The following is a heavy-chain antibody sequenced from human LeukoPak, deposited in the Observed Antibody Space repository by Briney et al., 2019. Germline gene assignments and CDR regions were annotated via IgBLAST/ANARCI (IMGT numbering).Heavy chain of an antibody. Sequence: GSLRLSCAASRFTFSSYAMSWVRQAPGKGLEWVSAISGSGGSTYYADSVKGRFTISRDNSKNTLYLQMNSLRAEDTAVYYCAKDRPHYNYDILTGYLYYFDYWGQGTLVTVSS. J-gene: IGHJ4*02. D-gene: IGHD3-9*01. V-gene: IGHV3-23*01. CDR2: ISGSGGST. CDR3: AKDRPHYNYDILTGYLYYFDY. CDR1: RFTFSSYA.